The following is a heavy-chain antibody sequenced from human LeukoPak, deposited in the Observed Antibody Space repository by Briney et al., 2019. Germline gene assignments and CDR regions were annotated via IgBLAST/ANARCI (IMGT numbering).Heavy chain of an antibody. J-gene: IGHJ4*02. D-gene: IGHD3-10*01. V-gene: IGHV3-30-3*01. CDR1: GFTFSSYA. CDR2: ISYDESNK. CDR3: ARGHPYYSGSYNYFDF. Sequence: PGGSLRLSCAASGFTFSSYALHWVRQAPGKGLEWVALISYDESNKYYADFVKGRFTISRDNSNSALHLQMNSLKPADTAVYYCARGHPYYSGSYNYFDFWGQGTLVTVSS.